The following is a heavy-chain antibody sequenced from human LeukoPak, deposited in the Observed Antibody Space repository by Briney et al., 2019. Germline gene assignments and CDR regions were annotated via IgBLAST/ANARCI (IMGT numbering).Heavy chain of an antibody. D-gene: IGHD3-22*01. Sequence: GGSLRLSCAASGFTFSGSAMHWVRQASGKGLEWVGRIRSKANSYATAYAASVKGRFTISRDDSKNTAYLQMNSLKTEDTAVYYCTSFGAYGSSGYINYWGQGTLVTVSS. CDR2: IRSKANSYAT. J-gene: IGHJ4*02. CDR3: TSFGAYGSSGYINY. CDR1: GFTFSGSA. V-gene: IGHV3-73*01.